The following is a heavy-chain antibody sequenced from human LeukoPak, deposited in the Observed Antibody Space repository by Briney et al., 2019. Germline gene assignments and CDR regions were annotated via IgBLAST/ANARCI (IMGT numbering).Heavy chain of an antibody. D-gene: IGHD2-2*01. CDR1: GYSFTSYW. CDR3: ARNMEGYCSSTSCYAPLGYFDY. J-gene: IGHJ4*02. V-gene: IGHV5-51*07. Sequence: GESLNISCKGSGYSFTSYWIGWVHQMPGKGLEWMGIIYPGDSDTRYSPSFQGQVTISADKSISTAYLQWSSLKASDTAMYYCARNMEGYCSSTSCYAPLGYFDYWGQGTLVTVSS. CDR2: IYPGDSDT.